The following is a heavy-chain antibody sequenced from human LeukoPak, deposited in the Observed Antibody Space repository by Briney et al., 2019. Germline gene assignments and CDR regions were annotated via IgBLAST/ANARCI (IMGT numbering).Heavy chain of an antibody. CDR1: GSLFTTYW. CDR3: ARRDIAVAGTFDY. D-gene: IGHD6-19*01. Sequence: GESLKISCKGSGSLFTTYWIGWVRQMPGKGLEWMGIIYPGDSDTRYSPSFQGQVTISADKSISTAYLQWSSLKASDTAMYYCARRDIAVAGTFDYWGQGTLVTVSS. V-gene: IGHV5-51*01. CDR2: IYPGDSDT. J-gene: IGHJ4*02.